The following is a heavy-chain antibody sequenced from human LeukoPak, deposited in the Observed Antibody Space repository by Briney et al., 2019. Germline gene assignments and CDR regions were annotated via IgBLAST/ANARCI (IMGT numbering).Heavy chain of an antibody. CDR1: GLTFDDYA. Sequence: SLRLSCAASGLTFDDYAMHWVRQAPGKGLEWVSGISWNSGSIGYADSVKGRFTISRDNAKNSLYLQMNSLRAEDTALYYCAKDLWFGESISPLGYWGQGTLVTVSS. V-gene: IGHV3-9*01. J-gene: IGHJ4*02. CDR2: ISWNSGSI. D-gene: IGHD3-10*01. CDR3: AKDLWFGESISPLGY.